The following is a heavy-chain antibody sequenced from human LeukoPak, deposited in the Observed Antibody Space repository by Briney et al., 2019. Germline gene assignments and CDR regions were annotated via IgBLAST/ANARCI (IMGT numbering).Heavy chain of an antibody. CDR3: ARGAAATY. Sequence: KPSETLSLTCAVSGGSISTYYWSWIRQPPGKGLEWIGYIHYSGSSNYNPSLKSRVTISLDTSKNQFSLKLSSVTAADTAVCYCARGAAATYWGQGTLVTVSS. CDR2: IHYSGSS. V-gene: IGHV4-59*01. J-gene: IGHJ4*02. D-gene: IGHD6-13*01. CDR1: GGSISTYY.